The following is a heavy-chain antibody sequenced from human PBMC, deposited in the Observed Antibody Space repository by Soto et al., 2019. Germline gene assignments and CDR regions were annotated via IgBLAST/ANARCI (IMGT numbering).Heavy chain of an antibody. CDR1: GGSISSYS. D-gene: IGHD4-17*01. Sequence: QVQLQESGPGLVKPSETLSLTCTVSGGSISSYSWSWIRQPPGKGLEWIGYIYYSGSTNYNPSLKCRVTISVDTSKNQFSLKPSSVTAADTAVYYCARRYGYAFDIWGQGTMVTVSS. CDR3: ARRYGYAFDI. J-gene: IGHJ3*02. CDR2: IYYSGST. V-gene: IGHV4-59*01.